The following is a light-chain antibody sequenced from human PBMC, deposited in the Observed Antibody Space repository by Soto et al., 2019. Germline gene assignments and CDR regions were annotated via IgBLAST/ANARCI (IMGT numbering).Light chain of an antibody. V-gene: IGKV3-20*01. CDR3: QQYGSSGT. CDR1: QSDSNNY. CDR2: GAS. J-gene: IGKJ1*01. Sequence: EIVLTQSPGTQSLSPGERATLSCRASQSDSNNYLAWYQQKPGQAPRLLIYGASNRATGIPDRFSGSGSGTDFTLTISRLEPEDFAVYYCQQYGSSGTFGQGTKVEIK.